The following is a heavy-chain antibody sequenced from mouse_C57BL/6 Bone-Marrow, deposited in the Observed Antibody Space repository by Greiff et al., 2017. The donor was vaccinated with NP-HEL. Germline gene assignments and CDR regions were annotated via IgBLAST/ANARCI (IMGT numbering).Heavy chain of an antibody. CDR1: GYAFSSSW. J-gene: IGHJ3*01. D-gene: IGHD1-1*01. Sequence: VKLMESGPELVKPGASVKISCKASGYAFSSSWMNWVKQRPGKGLEWIGRIYPGAGDTNYNGKFKGKATLTADKSSSTAYMQLSSLTSEDSAVYFCASHYGSSLIAYWGQGTLVTVSA. CDR2: IYPGAGDT. CDR3: ASHYGSSLIAY. V-gene: IGHV1-82*01.